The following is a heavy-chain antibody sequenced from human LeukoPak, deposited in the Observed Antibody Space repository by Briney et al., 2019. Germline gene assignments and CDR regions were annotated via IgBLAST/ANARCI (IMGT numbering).Heavy chain of an antibody. CDR1: GGSFSGYY. Sequence: PSETLSLTCAVYGGSFSGYYWSWIRQPPGKGLEWIGEINHSGSTNYNPSLKSRVTISVDTSKNQFSLKLSSVTAADTAVYYWATVLGGVDYWGQGTLVTVSS. V-gene: IGHV4-34*01. D-gene: IGHD3-10*01. J-gene: IGHJ4*02. CDR3: ATVLGGVDY. CDR2: INHSGST.